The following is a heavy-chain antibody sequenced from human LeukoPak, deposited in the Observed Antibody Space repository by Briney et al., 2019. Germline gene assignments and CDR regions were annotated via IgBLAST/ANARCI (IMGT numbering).Heavy chain of an antibody. V-gene: IGHV3-30*02. CDR1: GFTFSSYG. J-gene: IGHJ5*02. Sequence: PGGSLRLSCAASGFTFSSYGMHWVRQAPGKGLEWVAFIRYDGSNKYYADSVKGRFTISRDNSKNTLYLQMNSLRAEDTAVYYCAKDRVLHGGGNWFDPWGQGTLVTVSS. CDR3: AKDRVLHGGGNWFDP. D-gene: IGHD4-23*01. CDR2: IRYDGSNK.